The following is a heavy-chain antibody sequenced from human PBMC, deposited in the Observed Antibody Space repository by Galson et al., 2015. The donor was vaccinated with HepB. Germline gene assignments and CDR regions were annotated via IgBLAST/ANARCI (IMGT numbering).Heavy chain of an antibody. V-gene: IGHV3-48*01. J-gene: IGHJ4*02. Sequence: SLRLSCAASGFTFSSYSMNWVRQAPGKGLEWVSYISSSSSTIYYADSVKGRFTISRDNAKNSLYLQMNSLRAEDTAVYYCASGLTEQWLVLGALEFDYWGQGTLVTVSS. CDR3: ASGLTEQWLVLGALEFDY. CDR1: GFTFSSYS. D-gene: IGHD6-19*01. CDR2: ISSSSSTI.